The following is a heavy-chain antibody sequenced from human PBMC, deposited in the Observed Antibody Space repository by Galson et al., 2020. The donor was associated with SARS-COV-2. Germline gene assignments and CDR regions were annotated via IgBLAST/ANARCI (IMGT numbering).Heavy chain of an antibody. Sequence: SETLSLTCAVSGGSISSGGYSWSWLRQPPGKGLEWIGYIYYSGSTYYNPSLKSRVTISVDTSKNQFSLKLSSVTAADTAVYYCARDSRWFDPWGQGTLVTVSS. CDR1: GGSISSGGYS. CDR3: ARDSRWFDP. CDR2: IYYSGST. J-gene: IGHJ5*02. V-gene: IGHV4-30-4*07.